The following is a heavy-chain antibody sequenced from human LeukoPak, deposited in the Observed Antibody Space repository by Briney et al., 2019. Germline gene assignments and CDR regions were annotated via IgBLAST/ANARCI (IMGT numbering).Heavy chain of an antibody. CDR1: GYTFSDYY. CDR3: TRIRGGNNYHFDF. J-gene: IGHJ4*02. D-gene: IGHD1-26*01. V-gene: IGHV1-2*02. Sequence: ASVKVSCKTSGYTFSDYYTHWVRQAPGQGLEWMGWINPNSAATNYARRFQGRVTMTRDTSISTAYMELSRLTSDDTAVYYCTRIRGGNNYHFDFWGQGTLVTVSS. CDR2: INPNSAAT.